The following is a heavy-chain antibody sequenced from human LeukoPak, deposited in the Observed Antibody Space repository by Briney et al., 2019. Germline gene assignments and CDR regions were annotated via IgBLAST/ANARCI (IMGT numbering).Heavy chain of an antibody. V-gene: IGHV3-74*01. CDR2: ITNDGSAT. D-gene: IGHD2-15*01. CDR1: GYTFSNYW. CDR3: ARDASPGYFDL. Sequence: PGGSLRLSCAVSGYTFSNYWMHWVRQAPGEGLAWVSRITNDGSATGYADSGKGRFTISRDNAKNTLYLHMDSLSPEDTAVYYCARDASPGYFDLWGRGTLVTVSS. J-gene: IGHJ2*01.